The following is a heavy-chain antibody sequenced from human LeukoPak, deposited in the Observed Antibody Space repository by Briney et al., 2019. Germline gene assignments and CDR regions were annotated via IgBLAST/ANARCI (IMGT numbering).Heavy chain of an antibody. Sequence: SQTLSLTCTVSGVSISSGGYYWTWIRQHPAKGLEWLGYIYYTGATYYNPSVKSRLTLSVGTSENQFSLRLSSLTAADTAVYYCAKDGYNCGGQGTLVTVSS. V-gene: IGHV4-31*03. J-gene: IGHJ4*02. D-gene: IGHD5-24*01. CDR2: IYYTGAT. CDR1: GVSISSGGYY. CDR3: AKDGYNC.